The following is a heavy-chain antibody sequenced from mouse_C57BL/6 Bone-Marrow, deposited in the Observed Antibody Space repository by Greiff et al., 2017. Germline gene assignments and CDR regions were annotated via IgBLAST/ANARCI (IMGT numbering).Heavy chain of an antibody. CDR2: ISPGDGDT. Sequence: QVQLQQSGPELVKPGASVKISCKASGYAFSSSWMNWVKQRPGQGLEWIGRISPGDGDTNYNGKFKGKATLTADTSSSPAYMQLSILTSADSAVYFYARSELRGFAYWGQGTLVTVSA. J-gene: IGHJ3*01. V-gene: IGHV1-82*01. D-gene: IGHD1-1*01. CDR1: GYAFSSSW. CDR3: ARSELRGFAY.